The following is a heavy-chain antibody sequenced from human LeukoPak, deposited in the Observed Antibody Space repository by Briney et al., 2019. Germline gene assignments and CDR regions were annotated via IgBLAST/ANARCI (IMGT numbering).Heavy chain of an antibody. D-gene: IGHD3-22*01. V-gene: IGHV4-30-2*03. J-gene: IGHJ5*02. CDR1: GGSISSGGYY. CDR2: IYHSGST. CDR3: ARHRYYYDSSGYYIDP. Sequence: SETLSLTCTVSGGSISSGGYYWSWIRQPPGKGLEWIGYIYHSGSTYYNPSLKSRVTISVDTSKNQFSLKLSSVTAADTAVYYCARHRYYYDSSGYYIDPWGQGTLVTVSS.